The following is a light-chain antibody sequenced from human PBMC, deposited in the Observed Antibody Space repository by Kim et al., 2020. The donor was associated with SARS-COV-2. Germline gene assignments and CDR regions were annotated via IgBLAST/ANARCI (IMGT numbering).Light chain of an antibody. V-gene: IGKV3-20*01. CDR3: LHYGSSPT. Sequence: LTAWQGPPPSCGASQSIYSADFSCYQHRPGQPPVLLIYSVSSSTTGIPDMFRGSGSGTYFTLTISRLEPEDFAVYYCLHYGSSPTFGQGTRLEIK. J-gene: IGKJ5*01. CDR2: SVS. CDR1: QSIYSAD.